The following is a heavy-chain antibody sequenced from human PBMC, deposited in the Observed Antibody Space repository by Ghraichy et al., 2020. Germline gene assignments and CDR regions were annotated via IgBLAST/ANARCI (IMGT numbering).Heavy chain of an antibody. CDR2: INHSGST. J-gene: IGHJ4*02. CDR1: GGSFSGYY. Sequence: SETLSLTCAVYGGSFSGYYWSWIRQPPGKGLEWIGEINHSGSTNYNPSLKSRVTISVDTSKNQFSLKLSSVTAADTAVYYCARGRLATNLSTVVTPGYWGQGTLVTVSS. D-gene: IGHD4-23*01. CDR3: ARGRLATNLSTVVTPGY. V-gene: IGHV4-34*01.